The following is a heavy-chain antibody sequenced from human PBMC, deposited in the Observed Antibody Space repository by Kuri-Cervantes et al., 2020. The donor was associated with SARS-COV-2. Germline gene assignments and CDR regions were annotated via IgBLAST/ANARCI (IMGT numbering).Heavy chain of an antibody. CDR3: VRDHDFWSGYSTGPSDY. V-gene: IGHV3-48*03. CDR2: ISSNGNTI. CDR1: GFLFSSYE. Sequence: GSLRLSCIASGFLFSSYEMNWVRQAPGKGLEWISYISSNGNTIYYADSVKGRFTVSRDNAKDSLDLQMNSLRAEDTAIYYCVRDHDFWSGYSTGPSDYWGQGTLVTVSS. D-gene: IGHD3-3*01. J-gene: IGHJ4*02.